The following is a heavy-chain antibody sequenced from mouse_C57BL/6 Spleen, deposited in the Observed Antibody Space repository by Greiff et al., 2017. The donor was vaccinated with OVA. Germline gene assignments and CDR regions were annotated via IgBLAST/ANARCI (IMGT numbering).Heavy chain of an antibody. D-gene: IGHD4-1*02. CDR1: GFTFSSYG. J-gene: IGHJ2*01. CDR3: ARQGSQPQLGLDY. CDR2: ISSGGSYT. V-gene: IGHV5-6*01. Sequence: EVHLVESGGDLVKPGGSLKLSCAASGFTFSSYGMSWVRQTPDKRLEWVATISSGGSYTYYPDSVKGRFTISRDNAKNTLYLQMSSLKSEDTAMYYCARQGSQPQLGLDYWGQGTTLTVSS.